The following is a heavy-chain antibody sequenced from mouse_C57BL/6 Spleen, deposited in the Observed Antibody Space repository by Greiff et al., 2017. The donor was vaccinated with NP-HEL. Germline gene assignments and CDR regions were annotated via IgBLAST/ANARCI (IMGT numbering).Heavy chain of an antibody. V-gene: IGHV1-69*01. CDR1: GYTFTSYW. J-gene: IGHJ3*01. Sequence: QVQLQQPGAELVMPGASVKLSCKASGYTFTSYWMHWVKQRPGQGLEWIGEIDPSDSYTNYNQKFKGKSTLTVDKSSSTAYMQLSSLTSEDSAVYYCARATGYYGSSYWFAYWGQGTLVTVSA. D-gene: IGHD1-1*01. CDR3: ARATGYYGSSYWFAY. CDR2: IDPSDSYT.